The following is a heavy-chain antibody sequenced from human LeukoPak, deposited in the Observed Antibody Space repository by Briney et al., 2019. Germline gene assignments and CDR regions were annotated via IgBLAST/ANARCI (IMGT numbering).Heavy chain of an antibody. D-gene: IGHD2-2*01. CDR2: ISWNSGSI. V-gene: IGHV3-9*01. CDR3: AKDEFRCCSSGMDV. CDR1: GFTFDDYA. Sequence: GGSLRLSCAASGFTFDDYAMHWVRQAPGKGLEWVSGISWNSGSIGYADSVKGRFTISRDNAKNSLYLQMNSLRAEDTALYYCAKDEFRCCSSGMDVWGKGTTVTVSS. J-gene: IGHJ6*03.